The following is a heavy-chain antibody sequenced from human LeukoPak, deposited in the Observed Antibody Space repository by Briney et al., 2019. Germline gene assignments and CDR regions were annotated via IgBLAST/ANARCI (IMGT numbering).Heavy chain of an antibody. J-gene: IGHJ4*02. CDR1: GFTFSSYA. CDR2: ISYDGSNK. D-gene: IGHD3-22*01. CDR3: ARDIYDSSGYYGYYFGY. V-gene: IGHV3-30-3*01. Sequence: GGSLRLSCAASGFTFSSYAMHWVRQAPGKGLEWVAVISYDGSNKYYADSVKGRFTISRDNSKNTLYLQMNSLRAEDTAVYYCARDIYDSSGYYGYYFGYWGQGTLVTVSS.